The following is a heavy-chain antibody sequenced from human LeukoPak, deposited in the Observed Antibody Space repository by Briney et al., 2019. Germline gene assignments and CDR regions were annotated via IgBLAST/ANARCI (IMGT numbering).Heavy chain of an antibody. D-gene: IGHD6-13*01. CDR1: GYTFTSYG. CDR2: INAGNGNT. Sequence: GASVKVSCKASGYTFTSYGISWVRQAPGQGLEWMGWINAGNGNTKYSQKFQGRVTITRDTSASTAYMELSSLRSEDTAVYYCARPQLYSSSWYNWFDPWGQGTLVTVSS. J-gene: IGHJ5*02. V-gene: IGHV1-3*01. CDR3: ARPQLYSSSWYNWFDP.